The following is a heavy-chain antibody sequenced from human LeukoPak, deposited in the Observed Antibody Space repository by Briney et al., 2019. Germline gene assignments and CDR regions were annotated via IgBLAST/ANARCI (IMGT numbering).Heavy chain of an antibody. CDR1: GFTFSSYG. V-gene: IGHV3-23*01. J-gene: IGHJ4*02. Sequence: GGSLRLSCAASGFTFSSYGMSWVRQAPGKGLEWVSGFSSSGNTYYADSVKGRFTISRDNSKNTLHLQMNTLRVDDTAVYYCARWNGYADYWGQGTLVTVSS. CDR2: FSSSGNT. CDR3: ARWNGYADY. D-gene: IGHD2-2*01.